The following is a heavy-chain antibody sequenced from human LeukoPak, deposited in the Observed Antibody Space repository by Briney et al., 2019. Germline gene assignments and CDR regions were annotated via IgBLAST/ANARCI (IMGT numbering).Heavy chain of an antibody. CDR2: IKGKTAAGAP. D-gene: IGHD3-3*01. CDR3: ITGDYDFWSGFYSPNHYFDY. J-gene: IGHJ4*02. V-gene: IGHV3-15*01. Sequence: SGGSLRLSCAASGFTFTSAWMSWVRQAPGKGLEWVGRIKGKTAAGAPDYVTSVKGRFTISRDDSKNTLFLQMNSLKTEDTAVYYCITGDYDFWSGFYSPNHYFDYWGQGTLVTVSS. CDR1: GFTFTSAW.